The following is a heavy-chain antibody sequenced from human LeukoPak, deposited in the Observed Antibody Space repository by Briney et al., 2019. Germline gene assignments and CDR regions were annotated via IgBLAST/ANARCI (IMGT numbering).Heavy chain of an antibody. CDR3: ARVGDGSGLPQWVDY. CDR1: GYTFTSYG. V-gene: IGHV1-18*01. Sequence: ASVKVSCKASGYTFTSYGISWVRQAPGQGLEWMGWISAYNGNTNYAQKLQGRVTMTTDTSTSTAYMELRSLRSDDTAVYYCARVGDGSGLPQWVDYWGQGTLVTVSS. CDR2: ISAYNGNT. D-gene: IGHD3-10*01. J-gene: IGHJ4*02.